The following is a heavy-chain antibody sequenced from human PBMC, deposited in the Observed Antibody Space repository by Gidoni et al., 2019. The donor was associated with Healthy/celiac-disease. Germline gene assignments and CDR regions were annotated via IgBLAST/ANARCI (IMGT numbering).Heavy chain of an antibody. CDR3: AREGNHYYYYYGMDV. CDR1: GFTLRSYS. Sequence: EVQLVESGGGLVQPGGSLRLSCAASGFTLRSYSMNLVRQAPGKGLEWVSYISSSSSTIYYADSVKGRFTISRDNAKNSLYLQMTSLRDEDTAVYYCAREGNHYYYYYGMDVWGQGTTVTVSS. J-gene: IGHJ6*02. V-gene: IGHV3-48*02. CDR2: ISSSSSTI.